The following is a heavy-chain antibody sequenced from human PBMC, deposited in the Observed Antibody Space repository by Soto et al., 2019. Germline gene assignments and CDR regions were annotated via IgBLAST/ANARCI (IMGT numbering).Heavy chain of an antibody. CDR1: GDSISSRSYY. J-gene: IGHJ6*02. CDR2: IYYSGNT. Sequence: SETLSLTCAVSGDSISSRSYYWGWIRQPPGKGLEWIGSIYYSGNTYYNPSLNSRVTTSVDTSKSQFSLKLSSVTAADTAVYYCARVISSSSSLGLRYYYYVMDVCGQGTTVTVSS. CDR3: ARVISSSSSLGLRYYYYVMDV. D-gene: IGHD6-6*01. V-gene: IGHV4-39*01.